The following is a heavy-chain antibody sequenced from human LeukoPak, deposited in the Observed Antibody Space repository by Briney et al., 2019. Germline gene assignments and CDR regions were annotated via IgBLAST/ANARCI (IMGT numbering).Heavy chain of an antibody. Sequence: PSETLSLTCTVSGGSISSGSYYWSWIRQPAGKGLERIGRIYTSGSTNYNPSLKSRVTISVDTSKNQFSLKLSSVTAADTAVYYCARQNYDILTGYYKDFDYWGQGTLVTVSS. CDR1: GGSISSGSYY. CDR3: ARQNYDILTGYYKDFDY. V-gene: IGHV4-61*02. D-gene: IGHD3-9*01. J-gene: IGHJ4*02. CDR2: IYTSGST.